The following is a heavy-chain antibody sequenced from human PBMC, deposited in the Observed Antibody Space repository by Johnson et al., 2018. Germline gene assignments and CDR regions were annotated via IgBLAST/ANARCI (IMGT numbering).Heavy chain of an antibody. CDR1: GFSFSAYW. V-gene: IGHV3-7*01. D-gene: IGHD3/OR15-3a*01. CDR3: ARLSDSIKRFGLDG. J-gene: IGHJ6*02. CDR2: IKQDGSEK. Sequence: EVQLVESGGDLVQPGGSLRLSCEASGFSFSAYWMSWVRQAPGKGLEWVANIKQDGSEKYYLGSVKGRFTISRDNAKNSLYLQMSSLRAEDTGSDYCARLSDSIKRFGLDGGGQGTTGAVSS.